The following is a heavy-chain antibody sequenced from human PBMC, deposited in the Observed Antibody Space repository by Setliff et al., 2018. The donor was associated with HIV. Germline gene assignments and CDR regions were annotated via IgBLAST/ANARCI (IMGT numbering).Heavy chain of an antibody. J-gene: IGHJ4*02. CDR1: GYTFTSYY. CDR3: ARVFYSRGSGYYKGLDY. D-gene: IGHD3-3*01. Sequence: AASVMVSCKASGYTFTSYYMHWVRQAPGQGLEWMGIINPSDGSTSYAQKFQGRVTMTRDTSTSTVYMELSSLRSEDTALYYCARVFYSRGSGYYKGLDYWGQGTLVTVSS. CDR2: INPSDGST. V-gene: IGHV1-46*01.